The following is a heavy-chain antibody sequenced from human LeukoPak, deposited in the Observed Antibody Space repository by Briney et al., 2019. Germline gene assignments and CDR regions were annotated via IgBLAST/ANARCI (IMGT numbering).Heavy chain of an antibody. D-gene: IGHD1-26*01. V-gene: IGHV3-74*01. J-gene: IGHJ4*02. CDR3: ARSIVGATLYFDY. CDR1: GFTFSSYW. Sequence: GGSLRLSCAASGFTFSSYWMHWVRQAPGKGLVWVSRISPDGSTTGHADSVKGRFTISRDNAKNSLYLQMNSLRAEDTAVYYCARSIVGATLYFDYWGQGTLVTVSS. CDR2: ISPDGSTT.